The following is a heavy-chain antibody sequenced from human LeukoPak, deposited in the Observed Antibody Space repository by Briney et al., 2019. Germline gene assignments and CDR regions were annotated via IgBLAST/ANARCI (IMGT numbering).Heavy chain of an antibody. CDR2: IQSKTDGGTA. V-gene: IGHV3-15*01. Sequence: GGSLRLSCAASGFGFSNAWMSWVRQAPGKGLEWVGRIQSKTDGGTADYAAPVQGRFTMSRDDSKNTLYLQMNSLKTEDTAVYYCTTAPYYDTAWKAFDIWGQGTLVTVSS. J-gene: IGHJ3*02. CDR3: TTAPYYDTAWKAFDI. D-gene: IGHD3-22*01. CDR1: GFGFSNAW.